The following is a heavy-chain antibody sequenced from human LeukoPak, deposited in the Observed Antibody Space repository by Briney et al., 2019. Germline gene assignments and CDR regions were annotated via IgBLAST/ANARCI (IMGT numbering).Heavy chain of an antibody. CDR1: GGSISSYY. D-gene: IGHD2-8*01. CDR3: ARHRPYYCTNGVCYPRSNEYGMDV. CDR2: IYYSGST. J-gene: IGHJ6*02. V-gene: IGHV4-59*08. Sequence: SETLSLTCTVSGGSISSYYWSWIRRPPGKGLEWIGYIYYSGSTNYNPSLKSRVTISVDTSKNQFSLKLSSVTAADTAVYYCARHRPYYCTNGVCYPRSNEYGMDVWGQGTTVTVSS.